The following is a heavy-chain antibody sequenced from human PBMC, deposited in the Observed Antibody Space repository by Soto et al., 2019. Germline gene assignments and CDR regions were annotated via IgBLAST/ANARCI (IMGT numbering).Heavy chain of an antibody. CDR1: GGSISSGGYY. Sequence: SETLSLTCTVSGGSISSGGYYWSWIRQRPGKGLEWIGDIHYSGTTNYNPSLKSRVTMSVDTSKNHFSLNLSSVTAADTAVYYCAREAGPDRWFDPWGQGTLVTVSS. V-gene: IGHV4-61*03. CDR2: IHYSGTT. D-gene: IGHD6-19*01. CDR3: AREAGPDRWFDP. J-gene: IGHJ5*02.